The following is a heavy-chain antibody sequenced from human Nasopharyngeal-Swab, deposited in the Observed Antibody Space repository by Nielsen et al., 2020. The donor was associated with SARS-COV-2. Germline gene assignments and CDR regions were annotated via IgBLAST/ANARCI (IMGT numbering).Heavy chain of an antibody. CDR2: ISSSSSTI. J-gene: IGHJ4*02. CDR1: GFTFSSYW. V-gene: IGHV3-48*04. CDR3: ARDPAEGFLEWLGGG. Sequence: GGSLSLSCAASGFTFSSYWMNWVRQAPGKGLEWVSYISSSSSTIYYADSVKGRFTISRDNAKNSLYLQMNSLRAEDTAVYYCARDPAEGFLEWLGGGWGQGTLVTVSS. D-gene: IGHD3-3*01.